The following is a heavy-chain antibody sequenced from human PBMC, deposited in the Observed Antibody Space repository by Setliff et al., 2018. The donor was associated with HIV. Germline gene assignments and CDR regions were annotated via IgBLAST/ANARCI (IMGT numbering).Heavy chain of an antibody. CDR1: GFTFGDYS. Sequence: GGSLRLSCAASGFTFGDYSVNWVRQAPGKGLEWVSYISSSSGTIYYADSVKGRLTISRDDAKMYLHMNSLRAEDTAVYYCARDRRGSSRFYFDYWGQGTLVTVSS. V-gene: IGHV3-48*01. CDR2: ISSSSGTI. J-gene: IGHJ4*02. D-gene: IGHD6-13*01. CDR3: ARDRRGSSRFYFDY.